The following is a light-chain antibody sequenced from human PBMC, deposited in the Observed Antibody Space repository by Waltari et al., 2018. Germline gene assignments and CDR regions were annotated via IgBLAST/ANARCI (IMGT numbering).Light chain of an antibody. V-gene: IGLV3-19*01. CDR2: GKN. Sequence: SSELTQDPAVSVALGQTVRITCQGDSLRSYYASWYQQKPGQAPVLVIYGKNNRPSGIPDRLSGSSSGNTASLTITGAQAEDEADYYCNSRDSSGNHYVFGTGTTVTVL. J-gene: IGLJ1*01. CDR3: NSRDSSGNHYV. CDR1: SLRSYY.